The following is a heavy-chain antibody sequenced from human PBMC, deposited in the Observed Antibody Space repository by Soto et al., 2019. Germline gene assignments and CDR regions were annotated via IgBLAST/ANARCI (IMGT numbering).Heavy chain of an antibody. CDR3: ARESDPFDY. J-gene: IGHJ4*02. CDR1: GGSINNFY. Sequence: QVQLLESGPGLVKPSETLSLTCSVSGGSINNFYWSWIRQPPGKGLEWIGYIYFSGTTSYHPSLKSRVTISLDRSKNQFSLNLNSVTAADTAVYYCARESDPFDYWGQGTLVTVSS. V-gene: IGHV4-59*01. CDR2: IYFSGTT.